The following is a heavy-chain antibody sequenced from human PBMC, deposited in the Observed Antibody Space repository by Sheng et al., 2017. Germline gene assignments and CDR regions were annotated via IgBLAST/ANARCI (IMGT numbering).Heavy chain of an antibody. CDR1: GFSFSGYG. CDR3: AKEERINVLEVMLGYFDY. D-gene: IGHD3-22*01. Sequence: QVQLVESGGGVVQPGGPVRLSCVASGFSFSGYGMHWVRQAPGKGPEWVAFIQYDGSNKYYEDSVKGRFTISRDNSKNTLYLQMNSLRAEDTAVYYCAKEERINVLEVMLGYFDYWGQGTLVTVSS. J-gene: IGHJ4*02. CDR2: IQYDGSNK. V-gene: IGHV3-30*02.